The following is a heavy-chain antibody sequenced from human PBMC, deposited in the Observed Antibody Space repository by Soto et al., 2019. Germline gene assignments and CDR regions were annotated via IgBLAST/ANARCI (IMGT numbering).Heavy chain of an antibody. CDR3: GKRATNVLTPGNYCDC. CDR1: GFSFSDYS. V-gene: IGHV3-23*01. J-gene: IGHJ4*02. D-gene: IGHD2-15*01. Sequence: EVQLLESGGGLVQPGGSLRLSCAASGFSFSDYSMTWVRQAPGRGLEWVSTLTSRGTTFYADSVKGRFTIYRDDSKNNVCLQMHSVRTVDRALYNCGKRATNVLTPGNYCDCWGQGALDTGSS. CDR2: LTSRGTT.